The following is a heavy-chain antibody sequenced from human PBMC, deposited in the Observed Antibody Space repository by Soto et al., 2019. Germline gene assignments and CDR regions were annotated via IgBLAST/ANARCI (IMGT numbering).Heavy chain of an antibody. D-gene: IGHD6-19*01. CDR3: AKEAATAVAGTCYYYYYGMDV. J-gene: IGHJ6*02. Sequence: EVQLLESGGGLVQPGGSLSLSCAASGFTFSSYAMSWVRQAPGKGLEWVSAIIGSGGSTYYADSVKGRFTISRANSKNTLYLERNSLRAEDTAVYYCAKEAATAVAGTCYYYYYGMDVWVQCTTVTVSS. CDR2: IIGSGGST. V-gene: IGHV3-23*01. CDR1: GFTFSSYA.